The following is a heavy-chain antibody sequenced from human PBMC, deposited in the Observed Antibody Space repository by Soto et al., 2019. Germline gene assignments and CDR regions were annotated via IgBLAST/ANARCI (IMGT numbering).Heavy chain of an antibody. Sequence: GASVKVSCKASGYTFTSYGISWVRQAPGQGLEWMGWISAYNGNTNYAQKLQGRVTMTTDTSTSTAYMELRSLRSDDTAVYYCARDNFDSSPPYFDYWGQGTLVTVSS. CDR3: ARDNFDSSPPYFDY. D-gene: IGHD6-13*01. CDR2: ISAYNGNT. J-gene: IGHJ4*02. V-gene: IGHV1-18*01. CDR1: GYTFTSYG.